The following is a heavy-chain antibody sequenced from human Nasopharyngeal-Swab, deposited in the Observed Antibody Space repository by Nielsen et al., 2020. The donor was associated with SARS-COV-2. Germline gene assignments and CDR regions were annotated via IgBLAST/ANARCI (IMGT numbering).Heavy chain of an antibody. D-gene: IGHD4-17*01. J-gene: IGHJ4*02. CDR3: ARLVSTTVTTTYFDY. CDR2: IYPGDSDT. V-gene: IGHV5-51*01. Sequence: KVSCKGSGYSFTIYWIGWVRQMPGKGLEWMGIIYPGDSDTRYSPSFQGQVTISADKSISTAYLQWSSLKASDTAMYYCARLVSTTVTTTYFDYWGQGTLVTVSS. CDR1: GYSFTIYW.